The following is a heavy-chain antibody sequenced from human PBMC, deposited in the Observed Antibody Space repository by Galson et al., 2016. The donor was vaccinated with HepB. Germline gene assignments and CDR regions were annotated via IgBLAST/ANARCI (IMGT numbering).Heavy chain of an antibody. CDR2: FDPEDGET. Sequence: SVKVSCKASGYMFTSYYMHWVRQAPGQGLEWMGGFDPEDGETIYAQKFQGRVTMTEDRSTDTAYMELSSLRSDDTALYYCATDLGDTGWPNDAFDLWGQGTMVSGCS. J-gene: IGHJ3*01. V-gene: IGHV1-24*01. CDR3: ATDLGDTGWPNDAFDL. CDR1: GYMFTSYY. D-gene: IGHD6-19*01.